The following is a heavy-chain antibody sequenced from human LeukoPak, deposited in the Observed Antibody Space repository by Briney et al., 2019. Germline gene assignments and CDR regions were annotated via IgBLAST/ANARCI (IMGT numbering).Heavy chain of an antibody. V-gene: IGHV3-30-3*01. CDR3: AKDRRGYIAVAGSFDY. J-gene: IGHJ4*02. Sequence: GGSLRLSCAASGFTFSSYAMHWVRQAPGKGLEWVAVISYDGSNKYYADSVKGRFTISRDNSKNTLYLQMNSLRAEDTAVYYCAKDRRGYIAVAGSFDYWGQGTLVTVSS. D-gene: IGHD6-19*01. CDR2: ISYDGSNK. CDR1: GFTFSSYA.